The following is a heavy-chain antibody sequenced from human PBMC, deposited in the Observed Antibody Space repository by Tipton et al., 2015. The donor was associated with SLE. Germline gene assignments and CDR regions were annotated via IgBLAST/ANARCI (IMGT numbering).Heavy chain of an antibody. CDR2: IYTSGST. V-gene: IGHV4-61*09. D-gene: IGHD2-15*01. CDR1: CGSISSGSYY. J-gene: IGHJ6*02. CDR3: ARDLAGYVVQAGMDV. Sequence: TLSLTCIVSCGSISSGSYYWSWFRQPAGKGLEWVGHIYTSGSTNYNPSLKSRVTISVDTSKNQFSLKLSSVTAADTAVYYCARDLAGYVVQAGMDVWGQGTTVTVSS.